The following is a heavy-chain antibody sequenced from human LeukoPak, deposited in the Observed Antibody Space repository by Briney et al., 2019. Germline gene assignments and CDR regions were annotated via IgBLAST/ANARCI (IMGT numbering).Heavy chain of an antibody. CDR1: GFTFSSYS. V-gene: IGHV3-21*01. CDR3: ARDGPRSGYDLGHFDN. D-gene: IGHD5-12*01. CDR2: ISSRSSYI. J-gene: IGHJ4*02. Sequence: GGSLRLSCAASGFTFSSYSMNWVRQAPGKGLGWVSSISSRSSYIYYTDSVKGRFTISRDNAKNSLYLQMNSLRAEDTAVYYCARDGPRSGYDLGHFDNLGQGTLVTASS.